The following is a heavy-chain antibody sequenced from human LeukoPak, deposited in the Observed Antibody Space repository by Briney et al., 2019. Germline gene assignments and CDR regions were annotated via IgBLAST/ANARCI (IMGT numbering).Heavy chain of an antibody. Sequence: SVKVSCKASGGTFSSYAISWVRQAPGQGLEWMGRIIPIFGTANYAQKFQGRVTITTDESTSTAYMELSSLRSEDTAVYYCARFDPQQHYYYYYYYMDVWGKGTTVTVSS. D-gene: IGHD6-13*01. CDR1: GGTFSSYA. J-gene: IGHJ6*03. V-gene: IGHV1-69*05. CDR3: ARFDPQQHYYYYYYYMDV. CDR2: IIPIFGTA.